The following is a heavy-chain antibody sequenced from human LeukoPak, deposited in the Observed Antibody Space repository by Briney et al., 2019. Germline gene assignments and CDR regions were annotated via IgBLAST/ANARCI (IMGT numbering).Heavy chain of an antibody. Sequence: SETLSLTCTVSGGSISSSSYYWGWLRQPPEKGLEWIGSIYYSGNTYYNPSLKSRVTISIDTSKNQFSLNLNSVTAADTAVYYCARHATVTSFTFAYWGQGTLLTVSS. CDR1: GGSISSSSYY. CDR2: IYYSGNT. V-gene: IGHV4-39*01. D-gene: IGHD4-17*01. CDR3: ARHATVTSFTFAY. J-gene: IGHJ4*02.